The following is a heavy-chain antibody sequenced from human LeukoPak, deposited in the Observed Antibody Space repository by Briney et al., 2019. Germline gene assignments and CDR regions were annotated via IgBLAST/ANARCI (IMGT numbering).Heavy chain of an antibody. Sequence: GASVKVSCKASGGTFSSYAISRVRQAPGQGLEWMGGIIPIFGTANYAQKFQGRVTITADKSTSTAYMELSSLRSEDTAVYYCARDRFPYYDILTGYYNFDYWGQGTLVTVSS. CDR1: GGTFSSYA. D-gene: IGHD3-9*01. CDR2: IIPIFGTA. V-gene: IGHV1-69*06. CDR3: ARDRFPYYDILTGYYNFDY. J-gene: IGHJ4*02.